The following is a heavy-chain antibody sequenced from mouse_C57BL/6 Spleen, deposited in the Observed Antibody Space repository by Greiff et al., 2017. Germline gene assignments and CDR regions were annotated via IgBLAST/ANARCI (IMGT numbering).Heavy chain of an antibody. CDR3: ARNYGSSYYAMDY. V-gene: IGHV5-17*01. Sequence: EVQRVESGGGLVKPGGSLKLSCAASGFTFSDYGMHWVRQAPEKGLEWVAYISSGSSTIYYADTVKGRFTISRDNAKNTLFLQMTSLRSEDPAMYYCARNYGSSYYAMDYWGQGTSVTVS. CDR2: ISSGSSTI. CDR1: GFTFSDYG. J-gene: IGHJ4*01. D-gene: IGHD1-1*01.